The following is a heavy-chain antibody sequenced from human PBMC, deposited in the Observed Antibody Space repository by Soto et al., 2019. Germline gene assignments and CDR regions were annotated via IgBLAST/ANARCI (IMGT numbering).Heavy chain of an antibody. D-gene: IGHD2-21*02. CDR2: VFSSVSA. Sequence: PSETLSLTCIFSCVSVRSYTWSWVRQPANKGLEWIGRVFSSVSATYSPSLKSRVRISMDTPENRISLKLDSVTAADAGVYYCTRDGMTTGDTWGPGTLVTVSS. J-gene: IGHJ4*02. CDR1: CVSVRSYT. V-gene: IGHV4-4*07. CDR3: TRDGMTTGDT.